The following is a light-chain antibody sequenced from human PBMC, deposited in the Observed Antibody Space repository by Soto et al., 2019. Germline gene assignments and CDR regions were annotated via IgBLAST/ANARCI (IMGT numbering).Light chain of an antibody. J-gene: IGKJ1*01. CDR1: QSISGY. CDR2: AAS. V-gene: IGKV1-39*01. CDR3: QQSFSNRT. Sequence: DLQMTQSPSSLSASVGDRVIITCRASQSISGYVNWYKQNPGKAPRLLIYAASSLPSGVPTRLSGSGSGTEFTLTITGMKLEDYAVYYCQQSFSNRTFGQGTKVDIK.